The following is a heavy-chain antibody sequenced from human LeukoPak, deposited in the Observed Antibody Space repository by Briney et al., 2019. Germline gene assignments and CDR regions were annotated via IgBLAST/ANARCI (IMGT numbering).Heavy chain of an antibody. V-gene: IGHV3-53*01. Sequence: GGSLRLSCAASGFDLSSKFMTWVRQAPGKGLEGVSVIYSGGLTFYADSVQGRFTISRDNSKNTVYLHMNDLKADDTAVYYCAKDEAAAGGGLDHWGQGTLVIVSS. CDR1: GFDLSSKF. J-gene: IGHJ4*02. D-gene: IGHD6-13*01. CDR3: AKDEAAAGGGLDH. CDR2: IYSGGLT.